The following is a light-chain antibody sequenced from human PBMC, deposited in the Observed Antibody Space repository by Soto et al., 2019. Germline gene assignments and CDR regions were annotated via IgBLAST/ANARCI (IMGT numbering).Light chain of an antibody. V-gene: IGKV3-11*01. CDR3: QQRTYRLIT. J-gene: IGKJ5*01. CDR1: QSVSSY. Sequence: VMNQSPSSLSVSPGERATLSCRASQSVSSYLAWYQQKPGQAPRLLIYDASNRATGIPARFSGSGSGTDFTLTISSLEAEDFVLYCCQQRTYRLITSCQGTRLEI. CDR2: DAS.